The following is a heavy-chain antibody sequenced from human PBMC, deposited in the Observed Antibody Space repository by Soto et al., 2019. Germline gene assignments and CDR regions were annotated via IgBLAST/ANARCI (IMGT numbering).Heavy chain of an antibody. J-gene: IGHJ4*02. D-gene: IGHD6-19*01. CDR2: VSHDGRTT. V-gene: IGHV3-30*18. CDR1: GFTFSDYA. CDR3: AKGGRQWLVTSDFNY. Sequence: VQLVESGGGVVQPGRSLRLSCAASGFTFSDYAMHWVLQAPGKGLEWVAVVSHDGRTTHYADSVKGRFTISRDSSTNTVSLEMTSLIAEDTAVYYCAKGGRQWLVTSDFNYWGQGALVTVSS.